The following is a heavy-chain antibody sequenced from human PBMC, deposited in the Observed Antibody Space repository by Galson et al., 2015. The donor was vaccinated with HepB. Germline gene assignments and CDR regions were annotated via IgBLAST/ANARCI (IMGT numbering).Heavy chain of an antibody. V-gene: IGHV3-11*06. CDR1: GFTFSDYY. CDR2: ISSSSSYT. Sequence: SLRLSCAASGFTFSDYYMSWIRQAPGKGLEWVSYISSSSSYTNYADSVKGRFTISRDNAKNSLYLQMNSLRAEDTAVYYCARSITIFGVVTSGFDYWGQGTLVTVSS. CDR3: ARSITIFGVVTSGFDY. J-gene: IGHJ4*02. D-gene: IGHD3-3*01.